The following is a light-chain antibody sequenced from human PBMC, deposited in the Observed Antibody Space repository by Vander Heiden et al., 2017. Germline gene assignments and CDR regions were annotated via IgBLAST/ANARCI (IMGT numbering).Light chain of an antibody. V-gene: IGKV2-30*01. CDR2: TVS. J-gene: IGKJ1*01. CDR1: TSRASQDVSSY. Sequence: PIPISATPLSPSFRDSRSSTSRASQDVSSYLNWYQQRPGKSPRRLIYTVSSRDTGVPERFSGSGSGTDFTLNISRLQAEDVGAYYCMQGTRSPVTFGRGTKVEIK. CDR3: MQGTRSPVT.